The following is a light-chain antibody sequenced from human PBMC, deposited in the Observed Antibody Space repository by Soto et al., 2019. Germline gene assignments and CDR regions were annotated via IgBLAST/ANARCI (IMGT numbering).Light chain of an antibody. V-gene: IGKV1-5*03. J-gene: IGKJ4*01. CDR2: TAS. CDR1: QSISTW. Sequence: DIQMTQSPSTLSASVGDRVTITCRASQSISTWLAWYQQKPGKAPHLLIYTASTLATGVPSRFSGSGSGTEFTLTTNSLHPDHSATYYCQPFNIYPSTFGGGTKVEIQ. CDR3: QPFNIYPST.